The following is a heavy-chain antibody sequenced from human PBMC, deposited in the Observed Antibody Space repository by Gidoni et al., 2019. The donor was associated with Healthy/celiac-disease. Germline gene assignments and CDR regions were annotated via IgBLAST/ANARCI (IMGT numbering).Heavy chain of an antibody. CDR3: ARDFDSWAFDY. J-gene: IGHJ4*02. CDR2: IYHSGST. CDR1: GYSISSGYY. V-gene: IGHV4-38-2*02. D-gene: IGHD3-9*01. Sequence: QVQLQESGPGLVKPSETLSLTCTVSGYSISSGYYWGWIRQPPGKGLEWIGSIYHSGSTYYNPSLKSRVTISVDTSKTQFSLKLSSVTAADTAVYYCARDFDSWAFDYWGQGTLVTVSS.